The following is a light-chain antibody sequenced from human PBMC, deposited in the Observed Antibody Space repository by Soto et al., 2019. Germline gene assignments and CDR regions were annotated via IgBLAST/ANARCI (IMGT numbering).Light chain of an antibody. CDR1: SSDIGEYNF. CDR2: EVT. V-gene: IGLV2-8*01. J-gene: IGLJ3*02. Sequence: QSALTQPPSASGSPGQSVTISCTGTSSDIGEYNFVSWYQQHPGKAPKLIIYEVTKRPSGVPDRFSGSKSGNTASLTVSGLQAEDEADYYCSAYATSNYVVFGGGTKLTVL. CDR3: SAYATSNYVV.